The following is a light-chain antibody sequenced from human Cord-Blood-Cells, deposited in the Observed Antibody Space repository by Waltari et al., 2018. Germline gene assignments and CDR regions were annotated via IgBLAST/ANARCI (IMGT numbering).Light chain of an antibody. V-gene: IGKV3-11*01. CDR2: DAS. CDR1: QRVSSY. J-gene: IGKJ2*01. Sequence: EIVLTQSPATLSWSPGESATLPCRGSQRVSSYLAWYQQKPGQPPRLLIYDASNRATGIPARFSGSGSGTDFTLTISSLEPEDFAVYYCQQRSNWSMYTFGQGTKLEIK. CDR3: QQRSNWSMYT.